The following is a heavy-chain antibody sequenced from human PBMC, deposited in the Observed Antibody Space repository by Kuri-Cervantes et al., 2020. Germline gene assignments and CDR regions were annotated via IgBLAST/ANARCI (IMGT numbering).Heavy chain of an antibody. J-gene: IGHJ4*02. Sequence: SETLSLTCTVSGGSISSSSYYWGWVRQPPGKGLEWIGSIYYRGTTYYNPSLKGRVTISVDTSKNQFSLKLSSVTAADTAVYYCARSYSSSSHPYFDYWGQGTLVTVSS. CDR2: IYYRGTT. V-gene: IGHV4-39*07. D-gene: IGHD6-6*01. CDR3: ARSYSSSSHPYFDY. CDR1: GGSISSSSYY.